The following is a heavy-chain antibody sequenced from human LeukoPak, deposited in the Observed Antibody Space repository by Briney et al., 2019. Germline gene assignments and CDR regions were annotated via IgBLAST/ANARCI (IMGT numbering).Heavy chain of an antibody. Sequence: ASVKVSCKASGYTFSGYGVTWVRQAPGQGLEWMGWISAYSANTHYAQQFQGRVTMTTDTSTNTAYMELRSLRSDDTAVYYCARDIHDYIWGSYRYQSDAFDIWGQGTMVTVSS. CDR1: GYTFSGYG. V-gene: IGHV1-18*01. D-gene: IGHD3-16*02. CDR2: ISAYSANT. J-gene: IGHJ3*02. CDR3: ARDIHDYIWGSYRYQSDAFDI.